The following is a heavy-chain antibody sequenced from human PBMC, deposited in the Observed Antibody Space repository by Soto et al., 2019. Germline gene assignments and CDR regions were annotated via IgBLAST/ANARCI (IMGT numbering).Heavy chain of an antibody. V-gene: IGHV4-4*07. D-gene: IGHD6-13*01. CDR1: GGSISSDY. CDR3: ARGVGRSSWTSSVS. CDR2: IYISENT. Sequence: SETLSLTCTVSGGSISSDYWSWIRQPAGKGLEWIGRIYISENTHYNPSLRSRVSMSLDTSKNQLSLNLSSVTAADTAVYYCARGVGRSSWTSSVSCGQATLVTVS. J-gene: IGHJ5*02.